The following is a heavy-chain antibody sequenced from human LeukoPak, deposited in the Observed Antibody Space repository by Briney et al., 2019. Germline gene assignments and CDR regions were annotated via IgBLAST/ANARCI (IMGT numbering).Heavy chain of an antibody. CDR3: ARDSKQYYDFWSGYYRFDP. V-gene: IGHV1-69*13. J-gene: IGHJ5*02. Sequence: GASVKVSCKASGGTFSSYAISWVRQAPGQGLECVGGIIPIFGTANYAQKFQGRITITADESTSTAYMELSSLRSEDTAVYYCARDSKQYYDFWSGYYRFDPWGQGTLVTVSS. CDR2: IIPIFGTA. D-gene: IGHD3-3*01. CDR1: GGTFSSYA.